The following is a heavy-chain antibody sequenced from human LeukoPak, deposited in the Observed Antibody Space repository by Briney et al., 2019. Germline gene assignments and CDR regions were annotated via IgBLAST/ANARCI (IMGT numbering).Heavy chain of an antibody. CDR1: GFTFSSYG. Sequence: GGSLRLSCAASGFTFSSYGMHWVRQAPGKGLEWVAFIRYDGSNKYYADSVKGRFTISRDNSKNTLYLQMNSLRAEDTAVYYCAKDYGSGIYYFDYWGQGTLVTVSS. CDR3: AKDYGSGIYYFDY. V-gene: IGHV3-30*02. J-gene: IGHJ4*02. CDR2: IRYDGSNK. D-gene: IGHD3-10*01.